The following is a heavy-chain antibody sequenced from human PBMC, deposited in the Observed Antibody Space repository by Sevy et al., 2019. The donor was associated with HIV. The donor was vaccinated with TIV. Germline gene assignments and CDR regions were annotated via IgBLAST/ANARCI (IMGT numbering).Heavy chain of an antibody. V-gene: IGHV4-30-4*01. J-gene: IGHJ6*02. CDR2: IYYSGST. CDR3: ASTFIIPYGMDV. CDR1: GGSISSGDYY. Sequence: SETLSLTCTVSGGSISSGDYYWSWIRQPPGKGLAWIGYIYYSGSTYYNPSLQSRVTISVDTSKNQFSLKLSSVTAADTAVYYCASTFIIPYGMDVWGQGTTVTVSS. D-gene: IGHD3-10*01.